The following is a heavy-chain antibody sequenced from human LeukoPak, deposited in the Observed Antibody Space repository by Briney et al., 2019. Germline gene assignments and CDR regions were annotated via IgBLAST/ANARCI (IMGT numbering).Heavy chain of an antibody. V-gene: IGHV3-48*01. Sequence: GGSLRLSCAASGFTFSSYSMNWVRQAPGKGLEWVSYISSSSSTIYYADSVKGRFTISRDNAKNSLYLQMNILRAEDTAVYYCARSELGSSWSYWGQGAPVTVSS. CDR1: GFTFSSYS. D-gene: IGHD6-13*01. CDR2: ISSSSSTI. CDR3: ARSELGSSWSY. J-gene: IGHJ4*02.